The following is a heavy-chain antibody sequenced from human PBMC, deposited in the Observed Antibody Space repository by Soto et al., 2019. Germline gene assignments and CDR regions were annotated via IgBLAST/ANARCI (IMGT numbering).Heavy chain of an antibody. CDR2: ISGSGSTI. V-gene: IGHV3-11*01. D-gene: IGHD4-17*01. CDR1: EFTFSDYY. J-gene: IGHJ6*02. Sequence: RLSCAASEFTFSDYYMSWIRQAPGKGLEWVSYISGSGSTIYYADSVKGRFTISRDNAKKSLYLQMNSLRAEDTAVYYCARDGRDDNGGEPRYYYYYGMDVWGQGTTVTVSS. CDR3: ARDGRDDNGGEPRYYYYYGMDV.